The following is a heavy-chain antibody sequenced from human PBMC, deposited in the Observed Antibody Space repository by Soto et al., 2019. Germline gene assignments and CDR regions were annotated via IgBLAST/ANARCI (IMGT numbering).Heavy chain of an antibody. J-gene: IGHJ2*01. V-gene: IGHV4-34*12. CDR1: GGSLVGYT. Sequence: HGGEGLLKLPRTLSSTCASMGGSLVGYTGSGFGQPQGRGLEGIGEIIHGESTNYNPSLKSRVTISVDTSKNQFSLKLSSVTAADTAVYYCAAYDSSGWYWYFDLWGRGTLVTVSS. D-gene: IGHD6-19*01. CDR3: AAYDSSGWYWYFDL. CDR2: IIHGEST.